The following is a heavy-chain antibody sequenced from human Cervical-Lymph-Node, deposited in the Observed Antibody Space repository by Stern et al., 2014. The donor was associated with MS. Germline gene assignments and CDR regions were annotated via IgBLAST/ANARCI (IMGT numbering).Heavy chain of an antibody. CDR2: IYYSGST. Sequence: QVQLVQSGPGLVKPSQTLSLTCTVSGGSISSGGYYWSWIRQHPGKGLEWIGYIYYSGSTYYNPSLKSRVTISVDTSKNQFSLKLSSVTAADTAVYYCAREGGSSWLDYYGMDVWGQGTTVTVSS. CDR1: GGSISSGGYY. V-gene: IGHV4-31*03. CDR3: AREGGSSWLDYYGMDV. J-gene: IGHJ6*02. D-gene: IGHD6-13*01.